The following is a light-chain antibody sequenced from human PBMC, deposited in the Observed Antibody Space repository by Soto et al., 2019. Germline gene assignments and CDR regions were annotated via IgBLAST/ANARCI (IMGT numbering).Light chain of an antibody. CDR3: EQFNSYPLT. J-gene: IGKJ4*01. CDR2: DAS. V-gene: IGKV1-13*02. Sequence: AIQLTQSPSSLSASVGDRVTITCRARQGISSALAWYQQKPGKAPKLLISDASTLESGVPSRFSGSGSGTDFILAISSLQPEDFASYYCEQFNSYPLTFGGGTKVESK. CDR1: QGISSA.